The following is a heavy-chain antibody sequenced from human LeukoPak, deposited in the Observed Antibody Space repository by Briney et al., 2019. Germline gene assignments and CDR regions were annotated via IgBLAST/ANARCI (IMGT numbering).Heavy chain of an antibody. CDR2: IYHTGST. CDR1: GGSIGSGTHS. D-gene: IGHD2-15*01. Sequence: KSSKTLSLTCAVSGGSIGSGTHSWSWIRQPPGKGLEWIGYIYHTGSTYYNPSLKSRVTISLNRSKDQFSLNLSSVTAADTAVYYCAGTLTCSGGTCYSANWFDPWGQGTLVTVSS. V-gene: IGHV4-30-2*01. CDR3: AGTLTCSGGTCYSANWFDP. J-gene: IGHJ5*02.